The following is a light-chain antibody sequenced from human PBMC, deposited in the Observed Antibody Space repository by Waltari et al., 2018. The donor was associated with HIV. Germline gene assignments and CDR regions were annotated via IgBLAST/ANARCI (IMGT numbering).Light chain of an antibody. V-gene: IGLV2-23*01. Sequence: QSALTQPASVSVSPGQSITISCTGTSSDIGNYNLVSWYQQHPGKAPKLIIYEGIKRPSGVSNRISGSKSANTASLTISGLQAEDEADYFCSSYGGSSNWLFGGGTKLTVL. J-gene: IGLJ2*01. CDR2: EGI. CDR1: SSDIGNYNL. CDR3: SSYGGSSNWL.